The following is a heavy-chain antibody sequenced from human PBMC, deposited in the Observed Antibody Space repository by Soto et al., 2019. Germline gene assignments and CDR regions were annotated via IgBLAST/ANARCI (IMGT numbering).Heavy chain of an antibody. D-gene: IGHD5-18*01. J-gene: IGHJ4*02. CDR3: ARVSSDTAMVKDSECYFDY. CDR1: GGTFSSYA. CDR2: IIPIFGTA. V-gene: IGHV1-69*01. Sequence: QVQLVQSGAEVKKPGSSVKVSCKASGGTFSSYAISWVRQAPGQGLEWMGGIIPIFGTANYAQKFQGRVKITADESTSTAYMELSSLRSEDTAVYYCARVSSDTAMVKDSECYFDYWGQGTLVTVSS.